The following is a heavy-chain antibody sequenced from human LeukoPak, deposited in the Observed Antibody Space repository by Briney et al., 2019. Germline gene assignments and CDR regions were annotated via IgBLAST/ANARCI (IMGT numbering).Heavy chain of an antibody. CDR2: ISGSGGST. D-gene: IGHD5-12*01. CDR1: GFTFSSYA. V-gene: IGHV3-23*01. J-gene: IGHJ4*02. CDR3: AKDLLSPIALRLFDY. Sequence: GGSLRLSCAASGFTFSSYAMSWVRQAPGKGLEWVSAISGSGGSTYYADAVKGRFTISRDNSKNTLYLQMNSLRAEDTAVYYCAKDLLSPIALRLFDYWGQGTLVTVSS.